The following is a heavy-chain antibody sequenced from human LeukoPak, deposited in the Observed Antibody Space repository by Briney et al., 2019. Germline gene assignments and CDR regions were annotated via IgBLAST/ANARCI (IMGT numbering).Heavy chain of an antibody. CDR2: IYYSGST. CDR1: GGSISSYY. V-gene: IGHV4-59*12. J-gene: IGHJ5*02. Sequence: SETLSLTCTVSGGSISSYYWSWIRQPPGKGLEWIGYIYYSGSTNYNPSLKSRVTISVDTSKNQFSLKLSSVTAADTAVYYCARGLSSWYVNWFDPWGQGTLVTVSS. CDR3: ARGLSSWYVNWFDP. D-gene: IGHD6-13*01.